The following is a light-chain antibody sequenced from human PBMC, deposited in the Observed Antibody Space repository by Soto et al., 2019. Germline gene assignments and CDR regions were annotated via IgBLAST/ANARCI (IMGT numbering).Light chain of an antibody. CDR2: DDN. V-gene: IGLV1-51*01. Sequence: QSVLTQPPSVSAAPGQRVTICCSGSSSNIATNYVSWYQHLPGAAPRLLICDDNKRPSGIPDRFSGSKYGTSATLDITGLQTGDEADYYCGTWDTSLSAGVFGGGTKLTVL. CDR1: SSNIATNY. CDR3: GTWDTSLSAGV. J-gene: IGLJ3*02.